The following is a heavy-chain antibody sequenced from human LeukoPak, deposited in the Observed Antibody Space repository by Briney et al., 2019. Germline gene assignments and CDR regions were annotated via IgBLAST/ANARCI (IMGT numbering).Heavy chain of an antibody. CDR3: AKPSILYSSSYYGFDC. CDR2: ISYDGSNK. CDR1: GFTFSSYA. J-gene: IGHJ4*02. Sequence: GGSLRLSCAASGFTFSSYAMHWVRQAPGKGLEWVAVISYDGSNKYYADSVKGRFTISRDNSKNTLYLQMNSLRAEDTAVYYCAKPSILYSSSYYGFDCWGQGTLVTVSS. D-gene: IGHD6-13*01. V-gene: IGHV3-30-3*02.